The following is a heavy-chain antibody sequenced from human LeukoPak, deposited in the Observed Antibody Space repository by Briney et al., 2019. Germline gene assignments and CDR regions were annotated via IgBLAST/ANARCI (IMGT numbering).Heavy chain of an antibody. CDR2: MNPNSGNT. CDR1: GYTFTGYD. V-gene: IGHV1-8*01. D-gene: IGHD4-17*01. CDR3: ARGSTVTSYYYGMDV. Sequence: ASVKVSCKASGYTFTGYDINWMRQATGQGLEWMGWMNPNSGNTGYAQKFQGRVTMTRNTSISTAYMELSSLRSEDTAVYYCARGSTVTSYYYGMDVWGQGTTVTVSS. J-gene: IGHJ6*02.